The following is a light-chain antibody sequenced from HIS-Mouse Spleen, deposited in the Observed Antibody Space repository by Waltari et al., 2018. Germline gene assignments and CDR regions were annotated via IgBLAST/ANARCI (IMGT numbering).Light chain of an antibody. CDR1: QSLLHSNGYNY. Sequence: DIVMTQSPLSLPVTPGEPASISCRSSQSLLHSNGYNYLDWYLQKPGQSPQLLIYLGSNRASGVPDRFSGSGSGTDFTLKISRVEAEDVGVYYCMQALQTPWTFGQGTQLEIK. CDR2: LGS. J-gene: IGKJ2*01. V-gene: IGKV2-28*01. CDR3: MQALQTPWT.